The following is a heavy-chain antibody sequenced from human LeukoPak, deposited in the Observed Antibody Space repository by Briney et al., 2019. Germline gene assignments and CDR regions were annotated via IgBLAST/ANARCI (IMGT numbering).Heavy chain of an antibody. CDR2: IYYSGST. CDR1: GGSSSSYY. V-gene: IGHV4-59*08. Sequence: SSETLSLTCAVYGGSSSSYYWSWIRQPPGKGLEWIGYIYYSGSTNYNPSLKSRVTISVDTSKNQFSLKLSSVTAADTAVYYCARHGVPTVTTNWFDPWGQGTLVTVSS. J-gene: IGHJ5*02. D-gene: IGHD4-17*01. CDR3: ARHGVPTVTTNWFDP.